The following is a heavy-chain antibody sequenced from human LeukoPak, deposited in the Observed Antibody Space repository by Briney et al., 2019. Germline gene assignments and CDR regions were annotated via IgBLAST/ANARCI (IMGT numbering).Heavy chain of an antibody. J-gene: IGHJ4*02. V-gene: IGHV3-7*01. D-gene: IGHD2-2*01. Sequence: PGGSLRLSCAASGFTFSSYWMSWVRQAPGKGLEWVANIKQDGSEKYYVDSVKGRFTISRGNAKNSLYLQMNSLRAEDTAVYYCARDPMPHYFDYWGQGTLVTVSS. CDR1: GFTFSSYW. CDR3: ARDPMPHYFDY. CDR2: IKQDGSEK.